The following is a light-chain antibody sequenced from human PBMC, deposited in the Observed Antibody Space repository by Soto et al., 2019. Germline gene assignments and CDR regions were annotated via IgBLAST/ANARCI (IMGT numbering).Light chain of an antibody. CDR1: QSVSSSY. J-gene: IGKJ4*01. CDR3: LQHYSYPLT. V-gene: IGKV3-20*01. CDR2: GAA. Sequence: EIVLTQSPGTLSLSPGQRATLSCRTSQSVSSSYLAWYQHKRGQAPRLLMFGAASRATGIPDRFSGTGSGTDFTLIISRLEPEDFASYYCLQHYSYPLTFGGGTRVEIK.